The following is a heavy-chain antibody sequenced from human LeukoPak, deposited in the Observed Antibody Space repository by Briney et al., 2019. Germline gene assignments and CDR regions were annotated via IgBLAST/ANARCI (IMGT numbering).Heavy chain of an antibody. V-gene: IGHV4-59*08. CDR1: GGSISGSY. CDR2: INDSGTT. Sequence: SETLSLTCTVSGGSISGSYWSWLRQYPGKELEWITYINDSGTTSYNPALKSRVTISVDTSKKQLSLKVNSVTAAGTAVYYCARREVVLTGYFDYWGEGTLVTVSS. D-gene: IGHD1-14*01. CDR3: ARREVVLTGYFDY. J-gene: IGHJ4*02.